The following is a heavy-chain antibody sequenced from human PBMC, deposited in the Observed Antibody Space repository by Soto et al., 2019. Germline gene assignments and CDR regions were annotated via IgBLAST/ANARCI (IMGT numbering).Heavy chain of an antibody. CDR2: ISAYNGNT. J-gene: IGHJ4*02. CDR3: ARNKIMITFGGAKSTFNDY. V-gene: IGHV1-18*01. CDR1: GYTFTSYG. Sequence: GASVKVSCKASGYTFTSYGISWVRQAPGQGLEWMGWISAYNGNTNYAQKLQGRVTMTTDTSTSTAYMELRSLRSDDTAVYYCARNKIMITFGGAKSTFNDYWGQGTLVTVSS. D-gene: IGHD3-16*01.